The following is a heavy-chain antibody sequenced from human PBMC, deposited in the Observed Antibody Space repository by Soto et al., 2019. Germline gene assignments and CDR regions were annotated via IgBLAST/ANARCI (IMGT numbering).Heavy chain of an antibody. CDR3: ARVRGGGLFDD. CDR2: IYYSGST. Sequence: QVQLQESGPGLVKPSQTLSLTCTVSGGYISSCGYYWSWIRQHPGKGLEWIGYIYYSGSTYYNPSLKSRVTISVDTSKYQFSLKLSSVAAADTAVYYCARVRGGGLFDDLGQGTLVTVSS. CDR1: GGYISSCGYY. J-gene: IGHJ4*02. V-gene: IGHV4-31*03.